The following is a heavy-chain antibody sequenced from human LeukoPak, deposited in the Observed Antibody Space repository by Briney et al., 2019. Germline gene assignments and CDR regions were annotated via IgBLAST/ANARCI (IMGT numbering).Heavy chain of an antibody. D-gene: IGHD3-3*01. CDR1: GYTFTSYD. CDR3: ARVPYYDFWSGSPYYYYYMDV. J-gene: IGHJ6*03. V-gene: IGHV1-8*01. CDR2: MNPNSGNT. Sequence: ASVKVSCKASGYTFTSYDINWLRQATGQGLEWMGWMNPNSGNTGYAQKFQGRVTMTRNTSISTAYMELSSLRSEDTAVYYCARVPYYDFWSGSPYYYYYMDVWGKGTTVTVSS.